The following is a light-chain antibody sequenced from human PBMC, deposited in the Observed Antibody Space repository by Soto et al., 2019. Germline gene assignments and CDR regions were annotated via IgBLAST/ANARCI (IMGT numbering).Light chain of an antibody. CDR2: GAS. Sequence: EIVLTQSPGTLSLSPGERATLSCRASQSVSSRYLALYQQKRGQAPRLLIYGASSRATGIPDRFSGSGSVTDFTLTISRLEPEDFAVYYCQQCGSSPPTFGQGTKVEIK. CDR3: QQCGSSPPT. CDR1: QSVSSRY. V-gene: IGKV3-20*01. J-gene: IGKJ1*01.